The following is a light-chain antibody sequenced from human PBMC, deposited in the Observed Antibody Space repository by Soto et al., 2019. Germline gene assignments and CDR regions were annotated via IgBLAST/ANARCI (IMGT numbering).Light chain of an antibody. CDR1: QSISSGH. Sequence: EIVLTQSPGTVSLSPGDRATLSCRASQSISSGHLAWYQKKPGQAPRLVIFGATGRPTGIPDRFSGTESGTDFTLTISRLEPEDFAVYYFQYYSSPPTFGGGNRVE. V-gene: IGKV3-20*01. CDR2: GAT. J-gene: IGKJ4*01. CDR3: QYYSSPPT.